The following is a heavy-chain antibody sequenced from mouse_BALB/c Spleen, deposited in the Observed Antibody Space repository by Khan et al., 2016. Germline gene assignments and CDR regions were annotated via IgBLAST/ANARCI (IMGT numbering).Heavy chain of an antibody. CDR3: EGSYVDYYAMDY. CDR2: IDPANGNT. Sequence: VQLQQSGPDLVKPGASVKLSCTGSGFNIRDTYMHWVKQRPEQGLEWIGRIDPANGNTKYDPTFQGKATITADTSSNTADLQLGSLTSEDTAVYYCEGSYVDYYAMDYWSQGTSVTVSS. D-gene: IGHD1-1*02. CDR1: GFNIRDTY. V-gene: IGHV14-3*02. J-gene: IGHJ4*01.